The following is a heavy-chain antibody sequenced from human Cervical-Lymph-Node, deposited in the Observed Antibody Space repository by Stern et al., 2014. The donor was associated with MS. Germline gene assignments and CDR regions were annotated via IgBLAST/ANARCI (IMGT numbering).Heavy chain of an antibody. CDR3: ARAFCTGGVCYSFPFYGMDV. J-gene: IGHJ6*02. CDR1: GFIFGDYG. CDR2: LISNGGNT. D-gene: IGHD2-8*02. Sequence: EVQLVQSGGGVVRPGGSLRLSCAASGFIFGDYGVSWVRQVPGQGLEWVSALISNGGNTDYAASEKGRVTNSRYNAKKSLYLRMNSLRVDDTAVYHCARAFCTGGVCYSFPFYGMDVWGQGTTVTVSS. V-gene: IGHV3-20*01.